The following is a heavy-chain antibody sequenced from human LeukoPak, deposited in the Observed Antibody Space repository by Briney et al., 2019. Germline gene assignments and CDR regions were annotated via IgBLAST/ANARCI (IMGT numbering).Heavy chain of an antibody. D-gene: IGHD4-17*01. CDR2: IRQDGYLT. V-gene: IGHV3-7*01. J-gene: IGHJ4*02. Sequence: GGSLRLSCAASGFTFSDHWMTWVRQGPGEGLEWVANIRQDGYLTYYVDSVKGRFTISRDNAKNSLYLQMNSLRAEDTAVYYCAKDVWSATTVTSFDYWGQGTLVTVSS. CDR1: GFTFSDHW. CDR3: AKDVWSATTVTSFDY.